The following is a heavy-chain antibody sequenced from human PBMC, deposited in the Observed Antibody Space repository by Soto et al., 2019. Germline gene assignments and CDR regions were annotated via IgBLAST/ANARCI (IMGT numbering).Heavy chain of an antibody. V-gene: IGHV3-23*01. D-gene: IGHD3-3*01. CDR2: ISGSGQNT. CDR1: GFTFSRFA. Sequence: GGSLRLSCTVSGFTFSRFAMSWVRQVPGKGLEWVSAISGSGQNTYYADSVKGRFTVSRDNSNNTLYLQMNGLRDEDTAVYYCAKDHSKPATFGVVPLSWVQSTLVXV. CDR3: AKDHSKPATFGVVPLS. J-gene: IGHJ1*01.